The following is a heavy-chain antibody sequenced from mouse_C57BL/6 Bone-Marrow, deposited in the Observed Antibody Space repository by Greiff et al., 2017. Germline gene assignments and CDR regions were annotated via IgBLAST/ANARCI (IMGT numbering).Heavy chain of an antibody. CDR1: GFNIKDYY. V-gene: IGHV14-2*01. D-gene: IGHD4-1*01. Sequence: VQLQQSGAELVKPGASVKLSCTASGFNIKDYYMHWVKQRTEQGLEWIGRIDPEDGETKSAPKFQGKATITADTSSNTAYLQLSSLTSEDTAVYYFALLTGGLYAMDYWGQGTSVTVSS. J-gene: IGHJ4*01. CDR2: IDPEDGET. CDR3: ALLTGGLYAMDY.